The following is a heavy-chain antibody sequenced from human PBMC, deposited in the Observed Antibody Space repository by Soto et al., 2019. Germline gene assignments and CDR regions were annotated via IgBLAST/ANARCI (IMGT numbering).Heavy chain of an antibody. CDR3: ARIAMVTEYYYYYYYMDV. Sequence: GGSLRLSCAASGFTVSSNYMSWVRQAPGKGLEWVSVIYSGGSTYYADSVKGRFTISRDNSKNTLYLQMNSLRAEDTAVYYCARIAMVTEYYYYYYYMDVWGKGTTVTVSS. D-gene: IGHD2-21*02. J-gene: IGHJ6*03. CDR1: GFTVSSNY. V-gene: IGHV3-66*01. CDR2: IYSGGST.